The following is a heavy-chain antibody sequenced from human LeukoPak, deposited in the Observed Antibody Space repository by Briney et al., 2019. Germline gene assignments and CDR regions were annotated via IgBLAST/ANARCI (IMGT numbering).Heavy chain of an antibody. Sequence: PGGSLRLSCAASGFTFSSYWMSWVRQAPGKGLEWVANIKQDGSEKYYVDSVKGRFTISRDNAKNSLYLQMNSLRAEDTAVYYCARDLTRGSYYPGDYWGQGTLVTDSS. CDR1: GFTFSSYW. D-gene: IGHD1-26*01. CDR2: IKQDGSEK. V-gene: IGHV3-7*01. J-gene: IGHJ4*02. CDR3: ARDLTRGSYYPGDY.